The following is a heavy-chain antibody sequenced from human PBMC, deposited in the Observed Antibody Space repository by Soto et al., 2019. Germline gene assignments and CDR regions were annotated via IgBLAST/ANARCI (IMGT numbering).Heavy chain of an antibody. Sequence: GGSLRLSCAASGFTFSSYAMSWVRQAPGKGLEWVSAISGSGGSTYYADYVKGRFTISRDNSKNTLYLQMNSLRAEDTAVYYCAKDEYYDSSGYCEFDYWGQGTLVTVSS. CDR2: ISGSGGST. V-gene: IGHV3-23*01. CDR1: GFTFSSYA. CDR3: AKDEYYDSSGYCEFDY. D-gene: IGHD3-22*01. J-gene: IGHJ4*02.